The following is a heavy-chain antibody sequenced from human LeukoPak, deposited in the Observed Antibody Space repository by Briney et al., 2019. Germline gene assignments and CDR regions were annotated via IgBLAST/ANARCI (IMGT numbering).Heavy chain of an antibody. CDR1: GGSISSSSYY. CDR2: IYYSGST. D-gene: IGHD6-19*01. Sequence: SETLSLTCTVSGGSISSSSYYWGWIRQPPGKGLEWIGSIYYSGSTYYNPSLKSRVTISVDTSKNQFSLKLSSVTAADTAVYYCARHRVGGSGWLYYFDYWGQGTLVTVSS. V-gene: IGHV4-39*01. CDR3: ARHRVGGSGWLYYFDY. J-gene: IGHJ4*02.